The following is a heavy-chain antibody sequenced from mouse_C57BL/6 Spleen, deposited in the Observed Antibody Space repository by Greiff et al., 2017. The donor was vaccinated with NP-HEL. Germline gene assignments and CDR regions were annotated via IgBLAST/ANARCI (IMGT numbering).Heavy chain of an antibody. Sequence: QVQLQQSGAELVKPGASVKISCKASGYAFSSYWMNWVKQRPGKGLEWIGQIYPGDGDTNYNGKFKGKATLTADKSSSTAYMQLSSLTSEDSAVYFCARGGSPYYFDYWGQGTTLTVAS. V-gene: IGHV1-80*01. CDR3: ARGGSPYYFDY. CDR2: IYPGDGDT. CDR1: GYAFSSYW. J-gene: IGHJ2*01.